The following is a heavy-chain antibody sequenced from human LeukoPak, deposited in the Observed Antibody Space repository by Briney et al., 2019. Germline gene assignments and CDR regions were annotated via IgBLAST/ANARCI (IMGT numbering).Heavy chain of an antibody. V-gene: IGHV3-30*18. D-gene: IGHD1-1*01. Sequence: GGSLRLSCAASGFTFSSYGMHWVRQAPGKGLEWVAVISYDGSNKHYADSVKGRFTISRDNSKNTLYLQMNSLRAEDTAVYYCANWNDFDYWGQGTLVTVSS. J-gene: IGHJ4*02. CDR2: ISYDGSNK. CDR3: ANWNDFDY. CDR1: GFTFSSYG.